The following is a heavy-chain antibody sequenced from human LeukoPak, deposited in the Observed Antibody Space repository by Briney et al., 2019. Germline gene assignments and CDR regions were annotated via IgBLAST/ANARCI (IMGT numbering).Heavy chain of an antibody. J-gene: IGHJ4*02. CDR3: ARGGVSGDY. Sequence: PGGSLRLSGAASGFTFSNYGLSWVRQAPGEGLEWVSAISASGISTYYADSVKGRFTISKDNSKNTLYLQMNSLRADDTAVYYCARGGVSGDYWGQGALVTVSS. CDR1: GFTFSNYG. V-gene: IGHV3-23*01. D-gene: IGHD6-13*01. CDR2: ISASGIST.